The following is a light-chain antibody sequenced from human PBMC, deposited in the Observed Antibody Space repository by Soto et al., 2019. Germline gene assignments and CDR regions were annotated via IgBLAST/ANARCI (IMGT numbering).Light chain of an antibody. CDR1: SSDVGGYNY. Sequence: QSVLTQPASVSGSPGQSITISCTGTSSDVGGYNYVSWYQQHPGNAPKLMIYEVSNRPSGVSNRFSGSKSGNTASLTISGLQAEDEADYYCSSYTSSSTVFGTGTKVTVL. CDR2: EVS. J-gene: IGLJ1*01. CDR3: SSYTSSSTV. V-gene: IGLV2-14*01.